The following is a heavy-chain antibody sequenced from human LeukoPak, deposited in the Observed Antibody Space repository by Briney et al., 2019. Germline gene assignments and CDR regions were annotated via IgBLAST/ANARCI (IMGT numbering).Heavy chain of an antibody. D-gene: IGHD2-21*01. J-gene: IGHJ4*02. V-gene: IGHV3-53*01. CDR1: GFTVSSNF. CDR2: IYSGGST. Sequence: GGSLRLSCAASGFTVSSNFLSWVRQPPGKGLEWVSDIYSGGSTYYADSVKGRFTISRDNSKSTLYLQMNSLRAEDTAVYYCTRGGGGSFPHYWGQGTLVTVSS. CDR3: TRGGGGSFPHY.